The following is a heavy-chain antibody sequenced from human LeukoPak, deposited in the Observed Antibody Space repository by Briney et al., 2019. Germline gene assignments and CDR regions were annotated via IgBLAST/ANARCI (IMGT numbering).Heavy chain of an antibody. J-gene: IGHJ4*02. D-gene: IGHD3-10*01. CDR3: AKDFSGAIDS. V-gene: IGHV3-30*18. CDR2: TSHDGSNQ. Sequence: PGRSLRLSCAASGFTFSSYGMHWVRQAPGKGVEWVTLTSHDGSNQYYADAVKGRVTISRDNSKNTLYLQMHSLRAEDTAVYFCAKDFSGAIDSWGQGTQVTVSS. CDR1: GFTFSSYG.